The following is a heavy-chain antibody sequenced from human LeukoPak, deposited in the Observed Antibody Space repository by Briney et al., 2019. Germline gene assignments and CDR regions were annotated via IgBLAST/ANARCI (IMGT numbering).Heavy chain of an antibody. Sequence: GGSLRLSCAASGFTFSYNWMHWVRHAQGKGLVWVSCISSDGRTTRYADSVKGRFTISRDSAKNTLFLQMNDLRAEDTAVYYCLGYYSGSPNWGQGTLVTVSS. CDR1: GFTFSYNW. CDR2: ISSDGRTT. V-gene: IGHV3-74*01. J-gene: IGHJ4*02. D-gene: IGHD3-10*01. CDR3: LGYYSGSPN.